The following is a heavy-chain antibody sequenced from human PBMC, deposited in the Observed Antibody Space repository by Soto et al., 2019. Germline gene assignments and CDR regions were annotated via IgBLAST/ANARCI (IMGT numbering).Heavy chain of an antibody. CDR1: GGSISSYY. V-gene: IGHV4-59*01. D-gene: IGHD3-3*01. CDR3: ARDEPLGQDPVFGRRPAGTGFDP. J-gene: IGHJ5*02. Sequence: SETLSLTCTVSGGSISSYYWSWIRQPPGKGLEWIGYIYYSGSTNYNPSLKSRVTISVDTSKNQFSLKLSSVTAADTAVYYCARDEPLGQDPVFGRRPAGTGFDPWGQGTLVTVSS. CDR2: IYYSGST.